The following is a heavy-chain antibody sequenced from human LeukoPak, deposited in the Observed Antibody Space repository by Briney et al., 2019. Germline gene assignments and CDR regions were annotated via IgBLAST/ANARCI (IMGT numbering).Heavy chain of an antibody. V-gene: IGHV5-51*01. Sequence: GESLKISCTGSGNSFTTYWIGWVRQMPGKGLEWMGIIYPGDSETRYSPSFQGQVTTSADKSISTAYLQWITLKASDTAIYYCARCGKSSYGVDVWGQGTTVTVSS. CDR1: GNSFTTYW. D-gene: IGHD4-23*01. J-gene: IGHJ6*02. CDR2: IYPGDSET. CDR3: ARCGKSSYGVDV.